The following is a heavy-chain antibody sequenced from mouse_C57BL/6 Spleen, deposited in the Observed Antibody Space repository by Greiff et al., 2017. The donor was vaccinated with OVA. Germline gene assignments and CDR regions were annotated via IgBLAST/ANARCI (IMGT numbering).Heavy chain of an antibody. CDR2: IYPGSGST. Sequence: QVQLQQPGAELVKPGASVKMSCKASGYTFPSYWITWVKQRPGQGLEWIGDIYPGSGSTNYNEKFKSKATLTVDPSSSTAYMQLSSLTSEDSAVYYCARQDYYGSSYRGAWFAYWGQGTLVTVSA. CDR1: GYTFPSYW. V-gene: IGHV1-55*01. CDR3: ARQDYYGSSYRGAWFAY. D-gene: IGHD1-1*01. J-gene: IGHJ3*01.